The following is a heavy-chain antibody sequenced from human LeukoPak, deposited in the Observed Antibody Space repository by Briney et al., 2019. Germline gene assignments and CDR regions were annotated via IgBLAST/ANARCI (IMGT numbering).Heavy chain of an antibody. Sequence: PSETLSLTCTVSGGSISSGGYYWSWIRQHPGKGLEWIGYIYYSGSTYYNPSLKSRVTISVDTSKNQFSLKLSSGTAADTAVYYCARARYNWFDPWGQGTLVTVSS. D-gene: IGHD3-16*02. CDR2: IYYSGST. J-gene: IGHJ5*02. CDR3: ARARYNWFDP. V-gene: IGHV4-31*03. CDR1: GGSISSGGYY.